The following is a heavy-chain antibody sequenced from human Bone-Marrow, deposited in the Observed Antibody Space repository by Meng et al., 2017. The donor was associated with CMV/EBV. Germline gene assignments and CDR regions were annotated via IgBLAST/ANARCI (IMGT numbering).Heavy chain of an antibody. J-gene: IGHJ4*02. D-gene: IGHD1-1*01. CDR3: AERGGGY. CDR2: THYTGRA. Sequence: DTGLFTPSELLSSTCRVSGVSTSTHHRCWIRQTPGKGLDWIASTHYTGRADYSPSIKSRVTVSVDTSDSQLSLKLSSVTTADTAMYYCAERGGGYWGQGILVTVSS. V-gene: IGHV4-59*11. CDR1: GVSTSTHH.